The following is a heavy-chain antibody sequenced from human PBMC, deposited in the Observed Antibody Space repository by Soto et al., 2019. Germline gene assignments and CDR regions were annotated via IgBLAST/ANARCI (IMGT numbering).Heavy chain of an antibody. CDR1: GFTFSSYG. Sequence: QVQLVESGGGVVQPGRSLRLSCAASGFTFSSYGMHWVRQAPGKGLEWVAVIWYDGSNKYYADSVKGRFTISRDNSKNTLYLQMNSLRAEDTAVYYCATLLGDAFDIWGQGTMVTVSS. CDR2: IWYDGSNK. V-gene: IGHV3-33*01. CDR3: ATLLGDAFDI. D-gene: IGHD3-16*01. J-gene: IGHJ3*02.